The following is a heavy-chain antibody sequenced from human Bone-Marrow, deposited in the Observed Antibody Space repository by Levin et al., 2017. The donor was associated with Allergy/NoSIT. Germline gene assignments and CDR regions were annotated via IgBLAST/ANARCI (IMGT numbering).Heavy chain of an antibody. CDR1: GFDFSHSK. V-gene: IGHV3-30*18. CDR3: AKDRGGEWEAYYYGMDV. Sequence: GGSLRLSCTASGFDFSHSKMHWVRQAPGKGLEWVAVMSSDGTYTYYSDSVKGRFTISRDNFRNTVFLQMNSLKTEETAVYYCAKDRGGEWEAYYYGMDVWGRGTTVTVSS. J-gene: IGHJ6*02. CDR2: MSSDGTYT. D-gene: IGHD1-26*01.